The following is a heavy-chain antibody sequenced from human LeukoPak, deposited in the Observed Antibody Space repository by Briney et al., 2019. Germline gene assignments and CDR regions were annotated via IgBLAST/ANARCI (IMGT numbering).Heavy chain of an antibody. D-gene: IGHD4-17*01. CDR2: IIPIFGTA. V-gene: IGHV1-69*05. CDR1: GGTFSSYA. CDR3: ASALGDYGDYFDY. J-gene: IGHJ4*02. Sequence: GSSVKVCCKASGGTFSSYAISWVRQAPGQGLEWMGGIIPIFGTANYAQKFQGRVTITTDESTSTAYMELSSLRSEDTAVYYCASALGDYGDYFDYWGQGTLVTVSS.